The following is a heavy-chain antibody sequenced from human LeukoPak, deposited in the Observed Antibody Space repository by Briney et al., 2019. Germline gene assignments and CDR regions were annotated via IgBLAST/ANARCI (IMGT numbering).Heavy chain of an antibody. CDR1: GYTFASYY. CDR2: INPSGGST. J-gene: IGHJ3*02. D-gene: IGHD3-10*01. CDR3: ARDFGYYGSGSYSSDAFDI. Sequence: ASVKVSCKASGYTFASYYMHWVRQGPGQGLEWMGIINPSGGSTSYAQKFQGRVTMTRDTSTSTVCMELSSLRSEDTAVYYCARDFGYYGSGSYSSDAFDIWGQGTMVTVSS. V-gene: IGHV1-46*01.